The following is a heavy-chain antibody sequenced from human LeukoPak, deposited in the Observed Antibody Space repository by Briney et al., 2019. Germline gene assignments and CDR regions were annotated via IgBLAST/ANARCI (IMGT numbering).Heavy chain of an antibody. V-gene: IGHV3-30*03. CDR1: GFTFSSSV. J-gene: IGHJ4*02. CDR2: ISYDGRDK. D-gene: IGHD1-7*01. Sequence: GRSLRLSCAASGFTFSSSVMHWVRQAPGKRLEWVAAISYDGRDKYSADSVKGRFTISRDNSKNTVDLQVNGLRAEDTAVYYCARETGNYYFDFWGQGTLVTVSS. CDR3: ARETGNYYFDF.